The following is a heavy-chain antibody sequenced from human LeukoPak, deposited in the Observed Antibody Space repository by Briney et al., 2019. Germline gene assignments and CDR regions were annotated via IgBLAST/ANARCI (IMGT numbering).Heavy chain of an antibody. J-gene: IGHJ4*02. CDR2: IYYSGTT. D-gene: IGHD4/OR15-4a*01. CDR1: GGSINTYY. Sequence: SETLSLTCTVSGGSINTYYWSWIRQHPGKGLEWIGYIYYSGTTYYNPSLKSRVAISVDTSKNQFSLKLNSVTAADTAVYYCARLTRRGGGGDDYWGQGTLVTVSS. CDR3: ARLTRRGGGGDDY. V-gene: IGHV4-59*06.